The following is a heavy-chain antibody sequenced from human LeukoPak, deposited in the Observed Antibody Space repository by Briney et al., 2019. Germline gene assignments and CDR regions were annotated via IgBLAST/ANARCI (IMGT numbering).Heavy chain of an antibody. V-gene: IGHV4-39*07. CDR1: GGSISSYY. CDR3: ARSPGYCSSTSCSRVDY. J-gene: IGHJ4*02. CDR2: IYYSGST. Sequence: SETLSLTCTVSGGSISSYYWGWIRQPPGKGLEWIGSIYYSGSTYHNPSLKSRVTISVDTSKNQFSLKLSSVTAADTAVYYCARSPGYCSSTSCSRVDYWGQGTLVTVSS. D-gene: IGHD2-2*01.